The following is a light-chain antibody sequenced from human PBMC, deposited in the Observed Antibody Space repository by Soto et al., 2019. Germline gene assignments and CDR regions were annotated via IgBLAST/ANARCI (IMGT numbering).Light chain of an antibody. CDR1: TTDIDNYGS. J-gene: IGLJ1*01. Sequence: QSVLTQPPSVSGSPGQSVTLSCTATTTDIDNYGSVSWYQQAPGTAPKLIIYDVNNRPSGAPDRFSGSTSGNTASLTISGLQAEDETDYFCSLYSSNGSLIFXPGTKV. CDR3: SLYSSNGSLI. CDR2: DVN. V-gene: IGLV2-18*01.